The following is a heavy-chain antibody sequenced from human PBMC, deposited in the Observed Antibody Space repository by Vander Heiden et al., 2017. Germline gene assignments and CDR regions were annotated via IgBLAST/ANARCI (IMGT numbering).Heavy chain of an antibody. CDR3: ARDRWWSSSGYHPFDY. CDR2: INPNGGGA. CDR1: VYIFTGYY. Sequence: HVQLVQPGAEVRKPGASVRDSCKASVYIFTGYYIHSVRQAPGQGLEWMGRINPNGGGANYAKIFQGRVTMTRDTSTNTTYMELSRLTSDDMAIYYCARDRWWSSSGYHPFDYWGQGTLITISS. D-gene: IGHD5-12*01. J-gene: IGHJ4*02. V-gene: IGHV1-2*06.